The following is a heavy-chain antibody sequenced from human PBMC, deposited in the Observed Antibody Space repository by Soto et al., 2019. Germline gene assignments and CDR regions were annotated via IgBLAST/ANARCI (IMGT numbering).Heavy chain of an antibody. Sequence: SETLSLTCAVYGGSFNGNFWSWIRQPPGKGLEWIGEINHSGITDYSPSLKSRVTISVDTSKNQFSLKLSSVTAADTAVYYCARGRSGSYSYHYCYGLDVWGQGTTVTVSS. V-gene: IGHV4-34*01. J-gene: IGHJ6*02. CDR3: ARGRSGSYSYHYCYGLDV. D-gene: IGHD1-26*01. CDR2: INHSGIT. CDR1: GGSFNGNF.